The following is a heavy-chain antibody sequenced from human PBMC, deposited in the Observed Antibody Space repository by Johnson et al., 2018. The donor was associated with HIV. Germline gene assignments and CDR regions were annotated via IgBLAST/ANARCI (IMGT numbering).Heavy chain of an antibody. CDR1: GFTFSSYA. J-gene: IGHJ3*02. Sequence: QVQLVESGGGVVQPGRSLRLSCAASGFTFSSYAMHWVRQAPGKGLEWVAVISYDGSNKYYADSVKGRFTISRDNSKNTLYLQMSSLRAEDTAVYYCGTSGSHFAFDIWGQGTMVTVSS. D-gene: IGHD1-26*01. V-gene: IGHV3-30*04. CDR3: GTSGSHFAFDI. CDR2: ISYDGSNK.